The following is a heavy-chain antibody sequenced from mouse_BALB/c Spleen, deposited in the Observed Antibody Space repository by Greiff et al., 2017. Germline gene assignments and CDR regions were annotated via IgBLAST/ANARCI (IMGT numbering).Heavy chain of an antibody. J-gene: IGHJ3*01. V-gene: IGHV5-12-1*01. CDR1: GFAFSSYD. CDR2: ISSGGGST. Sequence: EVQRVESGGGLVKPGGSLKLSCAASGFAFSSYDMSWVRQTPEKRLEWVAYISSGGGSTYYPDTVKGRFTISRDNAKNTLYLQMSSLKSEDTAMYYCARHGFGGFAYWGQGTLVTVSA. CDR3: ARHGFGGFAY. D-gene: IGHD1-2*01.